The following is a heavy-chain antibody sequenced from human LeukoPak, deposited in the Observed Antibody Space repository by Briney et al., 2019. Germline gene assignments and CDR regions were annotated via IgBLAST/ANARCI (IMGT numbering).Heavy chain of an antibody. CDR1: GFTVSSNY. J-gene: IGHJ6*02. CDR2: IYSGGSP. D-gene: IGHD3-16*01. V-gene: IGHV3-66*01. Sequence: GGSLRLSCAASGFTVSSNYMSWVRQAPGKGLEWVSVIYSGGSPYYADSVKGRFTISRDNSKNTVDLQMNSLRVEDTAVYYCASIMQGYYYYGMDVWGQGTLVTVSS. CDR3: ASIMQGYYYYGMDV.